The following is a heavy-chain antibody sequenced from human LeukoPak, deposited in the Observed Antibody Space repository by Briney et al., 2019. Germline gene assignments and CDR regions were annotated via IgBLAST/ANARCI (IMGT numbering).Heavy chain of an antibody. V-gene: IGHV1-69*13. D-gene: IGHD1-26*01. Sequence: VASVKVSCKASGGTLSSYAISWVRQAPGQGLEWMGGIIPIFGTANYAQKFQGRVTITADESTSTAYTELSSLRSEDTAVYYCARGEVYYYYYYMDVWGKGTTVTISS. CDR3: ARGEVYYYYYYMDV. CDR2: IIPIFGTA. J-gene: IGHJ6*03. CDR1: GGTLSSYA.